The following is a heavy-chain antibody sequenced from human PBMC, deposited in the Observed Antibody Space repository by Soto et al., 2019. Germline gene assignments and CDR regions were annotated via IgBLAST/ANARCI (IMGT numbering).Heavy chain of an antibody. J-gene: IGHJ4*02. D-gene: IGHD3-16*01. CDR1: GYTFTGYY. Sequence: QVQLVQSGAEVKKPGASVKVSCRASGYTFTGYYMHWVRQAPGQGLEWMGWINPNSGGTNYAQKFQGWVTMTRDTSISTAYMELSRLRSDDTAVYYGARERGWGPLGYFDYWGQGTLVTVSS. V-gene: IGHV1-2*04. CDR2: INPNSGGT. CDR3: ARERGWGPLGYFDY.